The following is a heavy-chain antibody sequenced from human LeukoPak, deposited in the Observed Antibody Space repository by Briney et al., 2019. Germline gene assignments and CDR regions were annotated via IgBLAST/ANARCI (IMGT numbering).Heavy chain of an antibody. CDR2: IIPIFGTA. V-gene: IGHV1-69*05. Sequence: SVKVSCKASGGTFSSYAISWVRQAPGQGLEWMGGIIPIFGTANYAQKFQGRVTITTDESTSTAYMELSSLRSEDTAVYYCARGSVLRYFDWLSNPFDYWGQGTLVTVSS. CDR1: GGTFSSYA. CDR3: ARGSVLRYFDWLSNPFDY. J-gene: IGHJ4*02. D-gene: IGHD3-9*01.